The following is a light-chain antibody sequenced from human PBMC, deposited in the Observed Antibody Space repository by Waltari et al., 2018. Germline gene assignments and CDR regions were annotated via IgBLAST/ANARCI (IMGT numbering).Light chain of an antibody. Sequence: QSALTQPASVSGSPGQSITISCLGTSSDVGSYHLVSWYQQHPGKAPKLMIYEVSKRPSGVSNRFSGSKSGNTASLTISGLQAEDEADYYCCSYAGSTTYVFGTGTKVTVL. CDR2: EVS. CDR3: CSYAGSTTYV. CDR1: SSDVGSYHL. J-gene: IGLJ1*01. V-gene: IGLV2-23*02.